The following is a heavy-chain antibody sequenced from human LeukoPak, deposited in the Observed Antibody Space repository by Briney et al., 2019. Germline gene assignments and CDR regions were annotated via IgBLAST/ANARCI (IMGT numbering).Heavy chain of an antibody. CDR3: ATAIWFSVY. J-gene: IGHJ4*02. CDR1: GFAFSSYA. Sequence: GGSLRLPCAASGFAFSSYAMSGVRQAPGKGLEWVSAISGSGGSTYYADSVKGRFTISRDNSKKTLYLQMNTLRAEDTAVSSSATAIWFSVYWGQETLVSVSS. CDR2: ISGSGGST. V-gene: IGHV3-23*01. D-gene: IGHD3-10*01.